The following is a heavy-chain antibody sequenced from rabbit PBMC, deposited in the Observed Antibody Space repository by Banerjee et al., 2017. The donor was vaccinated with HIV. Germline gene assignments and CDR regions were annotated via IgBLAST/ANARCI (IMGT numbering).Heavy chain of an antibody. CDR1: GFSFSSSYY. V-gene: IGHV1S40*01. J-gene: IGHJ6*01. Sequence: QSLEEAGGDLVKPGASLTLTCTASGFSFSSSYYMCWVRQAPGKGLEWIACIYGGSSGSTYYASWVNGRFTISSDNAQNTVDLQMNSLTAADTATYFCARDAYGYAGYAYADYYGMDLWAQGPWSPS. CDR3: ARDAYGYAGYAYADYYGMDL. D-gene: IGHD6-1*01. CDR2: IYGGSSGST.